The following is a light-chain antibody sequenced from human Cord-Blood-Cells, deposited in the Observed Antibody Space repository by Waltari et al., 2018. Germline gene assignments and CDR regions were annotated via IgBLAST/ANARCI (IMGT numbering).Light chain of an antibody. J-gene: IGLJ1*01. V-gene: IGLV2-14*01. CDR2: EVS. CDR3: SSYTLLSPVV. Sequence: QSALTQPASVSGSPGQSITIPCTGTSSDVGGYNSVSWCQQHPGKAPKLMIYEVSNRPSGVSNRFSGSKSGNTASLTISGLQAEDEADYYCSSYTLLSPVVF. CDR1: SSDVGGYNS.